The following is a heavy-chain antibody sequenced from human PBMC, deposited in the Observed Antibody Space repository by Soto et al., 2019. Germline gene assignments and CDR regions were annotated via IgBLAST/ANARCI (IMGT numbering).Heavy chain of an antibody. CDR2: ISYDGSNK. Sequence: PGGSLRLSCAASGFTFSSYGMHWFRQAPGKGLEWVAVISYDGSNKYYADSVKGRFTISRDNSKNTLYLQMNSLRAEDTAVYYCAKGGRGSGSYYNVGAFDIWGQGTMVTVSS. J-gene: IGHJ3*02. D-gene: IGHD3-10*01. V-gene: IGHV3-30*18. CDR1: GFTFSSYG. CDR3: AKGGRGSGSYYNVGAFDI.